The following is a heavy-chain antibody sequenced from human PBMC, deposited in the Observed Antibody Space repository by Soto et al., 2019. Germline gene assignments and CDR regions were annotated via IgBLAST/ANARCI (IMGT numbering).Heavy chain of an antibody. Sequence: SDTLSLTCAVSCYSISTGYYWAWIRQPPGKGLEWIGSFYHSVTAYYNPSLKSRVTISVDTSKNQFSLRLTSVTAADTAMYFCARDGGSYSGIDYWGQGTLVTVSS. J-gene: IGHJ4*02. V-gene: IGHV4-38-2*02. CDR1: CYSISTGYY. CDR3: ARDGGSYSGIDY. D-gene: IGHD1-26*01. CDR2: FYHSVTA.